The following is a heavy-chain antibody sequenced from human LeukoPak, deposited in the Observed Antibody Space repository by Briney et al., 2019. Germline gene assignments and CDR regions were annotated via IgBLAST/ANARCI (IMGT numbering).Heavy chain of an antibody. D-gene: IGHD1-26*01. CDR2: INHNGNVN. CDR3: ARVREQDGMDV. J-gene: IGHJ6*02. Sequence: GGSLRLSCAASGFTFSSYWMNWARQAPGKGLEWVASINHNGNVNYYVDSVKGRFTISRDNAKNSLHLQMNSLRAEDTAVYYCARVREQDGMDVWGQGTTVTVSS. CDR1: GFTFSSYW. V-gene: IGHV3-7*03.